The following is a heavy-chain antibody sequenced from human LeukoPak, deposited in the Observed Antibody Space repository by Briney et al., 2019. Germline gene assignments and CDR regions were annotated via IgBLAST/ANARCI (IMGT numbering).Heavy chain of an antibody. J-gene: IGHJ5*02. Sequence: GGSLSLSCAASGFTFSSYEMNWVRQAPGKGLEWVSYISSSGSTIYYADSVKGRYTISRDNAKNSLYLQMNSLRAEDTAVYYCASIVVVPAAISWGQGTLVTVSS. CDR2: ISSSGSTI. D-gene: IGHD2-2*02. CDR3: ASIVVVPAAIS. CDR1: GFTFSSYE. V-gene: IGHV3-48*03.